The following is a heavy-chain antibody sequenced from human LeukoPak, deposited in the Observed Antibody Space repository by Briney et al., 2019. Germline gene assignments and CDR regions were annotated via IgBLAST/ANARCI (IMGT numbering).Heavy chain of an antibody. CDR2: ISDDGTGT. V-gene: IGHV3-21*01. CDR1: GFTFDNYA. CDR3: ARASDGLEYQLLSFDY. Sequence: GGSLRLSCTASGFTFDNYAMTWVRQAPGKGLEWVSHISDDGTGTYYADSVKGRFTISRDNAKNSLYLQMNSLRAEDTAVYYCARASDGLEYQLLSFDYWGQGTLVTVSS. D-gene: IGHD2-2*01. J-gene: IGHJ4*02.